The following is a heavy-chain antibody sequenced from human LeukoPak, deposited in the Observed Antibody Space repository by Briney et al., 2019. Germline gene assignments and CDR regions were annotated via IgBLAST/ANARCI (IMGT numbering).Heavy chain of an antibody. J-gene: IGHJ4*02. CDR1: GFTLSSYG. CDR3: ANGGSSWYFLGY. CDR2: ISYDGSNK. V-gene: IGHV3-30*18. D-gene: IGHD6-13*01. Sequence: GGSLRLSCAASGFTLSSYGMHWVRQAPGKGLEWVAVISYDGSNKYYADSVKGRFTISRDNSKNTLYLQMNSLRAEDTAVYYCANGGSSWYFLGYWGQGTLVTVSS.